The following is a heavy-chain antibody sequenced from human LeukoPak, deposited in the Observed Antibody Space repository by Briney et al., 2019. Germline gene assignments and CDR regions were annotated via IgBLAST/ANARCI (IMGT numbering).Heavy chain of an antibody. J-gene: IGHJ3*02. CDR3: ARCPYYYDSSGTSSRAFDI. Sequence: PSETLSLTCAVYGGSFSGYYWSWIRQPPGKGLEWIGYIYYSGSTNYNPSLKSRVTISVDTSKNQFSLKLSSVTAADTAVYYCARCPYYYDSSGTSSRAFDIWGQGTMVTVSS. CDR1: GGSFSGYY. CDR2: IYYSGST. V-gene: IGHV4-59*12. D-gene: IGHD3-22*01.